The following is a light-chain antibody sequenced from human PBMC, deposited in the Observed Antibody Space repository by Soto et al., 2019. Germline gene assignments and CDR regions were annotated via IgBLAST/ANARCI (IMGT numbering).Light chain of an antibody. J-gene: IGLJ2*01. CDR1: SSNIGAGYD. V-gene: IGLV1-40*01. Sequence: QSVLTQPPSASGAPGQRVTISCTGSSSNIGAGYDAHWYHQVPGTSPKYLISGNNDRPSGVPDRFSGSKSGTSASLAITGLQAEDEGDYYCSSYASGNNLVFGGGTKLTVL. CDR3: SSYASGNNLV. CDR2: GNN.